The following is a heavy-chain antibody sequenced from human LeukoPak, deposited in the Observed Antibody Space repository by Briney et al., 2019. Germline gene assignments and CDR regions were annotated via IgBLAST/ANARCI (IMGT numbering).Heavy chain of an antibody. Sequence: SDALSLTCTVSGGSISSSYDFWGWIRQPPGKRLEWIGSRYYSGSTYNNPSLKSRVTISRDTSKNQFSLMLSSVTAADTAVYYCARDSSGYYYGYFDYWGQGTLVTVSS. V-gene: IGHV4-39*07. CDR1: GGSISSSYDF. CDR2: RYYSGST. CDR3: ARDSSGYYYGYFDY. J-gene: IGHJ4*02. D-gene: IGHD3-22*01.